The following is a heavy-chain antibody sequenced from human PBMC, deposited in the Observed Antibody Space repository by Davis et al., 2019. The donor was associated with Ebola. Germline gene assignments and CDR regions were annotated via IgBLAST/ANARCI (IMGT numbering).Heavy chain of an antibody. D-gene: IGHD1-1*01. CDR3: ARDAPAQLERSRGDAFDI. CDR2: MNPNSGNT. J-gene: IGHJ3*02. CDR1: GYTFTSYD. V-gene: IGHV1-8*01. Sequence: ASVKVSCKASGYTFTSYDINWVRQATGQGLEWMGWMNPNSGNTGYAQKFQGRVTMTRNTSISTAYMELSSLRSEDTAVYYCARDAPAQLERSRGDAFDIWGQGTMVTVSS.